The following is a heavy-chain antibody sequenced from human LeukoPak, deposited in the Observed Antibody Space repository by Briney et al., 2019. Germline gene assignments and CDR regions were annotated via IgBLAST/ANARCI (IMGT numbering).Heavy chain of an antibody. CDR2: IRYDGSNK. CDR3: AKDRIAVAGTLVY. D-gene: IGHD6-19*01. J-gene: IGHJ4*02. CDR1: GFTFSSYG. Sequence: PGGSLRLSCAVSGFTFSSYGMHWVRQAPGKGLEWVAFIRYDGSNKYYADSVKGRFTISRDNSKNTLYLQMNSLRAEDTAVYYCAKDRIAVAGTLVYWGQGTLVTVSS. V-gene: IGHV3-30*02.